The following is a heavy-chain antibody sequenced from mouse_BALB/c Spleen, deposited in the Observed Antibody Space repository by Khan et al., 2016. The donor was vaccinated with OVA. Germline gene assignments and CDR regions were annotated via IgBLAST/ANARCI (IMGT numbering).Heavy chain of an antibody. J-gene: IGHJ3*01. CDR1: GYIFTSYM. CDR3: TRGGYGSFGY. V-gene: IGHV1-4*01. Sequence: VQLQESGAELARPGASVKMSCKASGYIFTSYMMHWVKQRPGQGLEWIGDINPSSGYNNYNQKFKDKATLTADKSSSTAYMQLSSLTSEDSAVYSCTRGGYGSFGYWGQGTLVTVSA. D-gene: IGHD1-1*01. CDR2: INPSSGYN.